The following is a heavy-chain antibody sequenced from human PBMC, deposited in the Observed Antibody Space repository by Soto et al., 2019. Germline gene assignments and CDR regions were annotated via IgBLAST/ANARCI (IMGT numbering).Heavy chain of an antibody. D-gene: IGHD3-22*01. CDR2: INPNSGGT. CDR3: ARTKYYDVSGYYLGYFDY. CDR1: GYTFTGYS. J-gene: IGHJ4*02. Sequence: ASVKVSCKASGYTFTGYSMHWVRQAPGQGLEWMGWINPNSGGTNYAQKFQGWVTMTRDTSISTAYMELSRLRSDDTAVYYCARTKYYDVSGYYLGYFDYWGQGTLVTVSS. V-gene: IGHV1-2*04.